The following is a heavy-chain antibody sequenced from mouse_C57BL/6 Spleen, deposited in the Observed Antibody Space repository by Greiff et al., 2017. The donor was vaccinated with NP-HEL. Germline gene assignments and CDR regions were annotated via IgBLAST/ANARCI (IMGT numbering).Heavy chain of an antibody. D-gene: IGHD2-4*01. CDR1: GYTFTEYT. V-gene: IGHV1-62-2*01. J-gene: IGHJ1*03. Sequence: VQLQQSGAELVKPGASVKLCCKASGYTFTEYTIHWVKQRSGQGLEWIGWFYPGSGSIKYNEKFKDKATLTADKSSSTVYMELSRLTSEDSAVYFCARHEENYDYDAYWYFDVWGTGTTVTVSS. CDR2: FYPGSGSI. CDR3: ARHEENYDYDAYWYFDV.